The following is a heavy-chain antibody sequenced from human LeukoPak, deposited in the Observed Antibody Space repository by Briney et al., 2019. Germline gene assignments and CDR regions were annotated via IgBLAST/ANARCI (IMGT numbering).Heavy chain of an antibody. D-gene: IGHD2-15*01. CDR2: IYHSGST. CDR3: ASERVVVVAARGLDP. J-gene: IGHJ5*02. Sequence: MSSETLSLTCTVSGYSISSGYYWGWIRQPPGKGLEWIGSIYHSGSTYYNPSLKSRVTISVDTSKNQFSLKLSSVTAADTAVYYCASERVVVVAARGLDPWGQGTLVTVSS. CDR1: GYSISSGYY. V-gene: IGHV4-38-2*02.